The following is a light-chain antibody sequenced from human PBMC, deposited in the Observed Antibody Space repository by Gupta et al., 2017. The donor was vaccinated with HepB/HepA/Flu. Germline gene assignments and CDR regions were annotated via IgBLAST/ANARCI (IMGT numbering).Light chain of an antibody. CDR1: QSLLHSNGYNY. CDR3: MQALQTAFT. CDR2: LGS. Sequence: DIVMTQSPLSLPVTPGEPASISCGSSQSLLHSNGYNYLDWYLQKPGQSPQLLIYLGSNRASGVPDRFSGSGSGTDFTLKISRVEAEDVGVYYCMQALQTAFTFGPGTKVDIK. V-gene: IGKV2-28*01. J-gene: IGKJ3*01.